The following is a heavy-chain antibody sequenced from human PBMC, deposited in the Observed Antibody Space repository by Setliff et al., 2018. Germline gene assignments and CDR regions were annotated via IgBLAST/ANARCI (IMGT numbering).Heavy chain of an antibody. J-gene: IGHJ4*02. CDR3: ARKVEQWLTPHFDY. CDR1: GASIRNFY. CDR2: VHFTGST. V-gene: IGHV4-59*01. Sequence: SETLSLTCNVSGASIRNFYWTWIRQPPGKGLEWVGYVHFTGSTNYNPSLKSRVTMSVDVSKSQFSLRLSSVTAADTAVYYCARKVEQWLTPHFDYWGQGALVTVSS. D-gene: IGHD6-19*01.